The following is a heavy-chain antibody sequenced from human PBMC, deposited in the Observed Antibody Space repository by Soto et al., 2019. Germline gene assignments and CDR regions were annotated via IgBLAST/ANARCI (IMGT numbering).Heavy chain of an antibody. Sequence: GGSLRLSCTASGFIFSNYALTWVRQAPGKGLEWVSSISGSGASTYYADSVKGRFNISRDTSKDTLYLQMNSLRDEDTAVYYCARPEYSSSSYGMDVWGQGTTVTVSS. V-gene: IGHV3-23*01. J-gene: IGHJ6*02. D-gene: IGHD6-6*01. CDR3: ARPEYSSSSYGMDV. CDR2: ISGSGAST. CDR1: GFIFSNYA.